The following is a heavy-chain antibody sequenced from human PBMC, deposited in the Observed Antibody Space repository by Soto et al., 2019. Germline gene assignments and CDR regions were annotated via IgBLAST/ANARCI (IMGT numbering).Heavy chain of an antibody. CDR1: GFTFTSSA. CDR2: IVVGSGNT. D-gene: IGHD3-16*02. J-gene: IGHJ4*02. CDR3: AATSIYIWGSYRRYEFDY. V-gene: IGHV1-58*02. Sequence: QMQLVQSGPEVKKPGTSVKVSCKASGFTFTSSAMQWVRQARGQRLEWIGWIVVGSGNTNYAQKFQERVTITRDMSTSTAYMELSSLRSEDTAVYYCAATSIYIWGSYRRYEFDYWGQGTLVTVSS.